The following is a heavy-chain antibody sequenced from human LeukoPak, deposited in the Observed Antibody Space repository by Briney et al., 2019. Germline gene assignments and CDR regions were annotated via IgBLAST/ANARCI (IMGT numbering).Heavy chain of an antibody. V-gene: IGHV1-2*02. J-gene: IGHJ4*02. CDR1: GYTFTGYY. D-gene: IGHD2-15*01. CDR2: INPNSGGT. CDR3: ARDASRGVGGIFDY. Sequence: ASVKVSCKASGYTFTGYYMHWVRQAPGQGLEWMGWINPNSGGTNYAQKFQGRVTITRDTSISTAYMELSRLRSDDTAVYYCARDASRGVGGIFDYWGQGTLVTVSS.